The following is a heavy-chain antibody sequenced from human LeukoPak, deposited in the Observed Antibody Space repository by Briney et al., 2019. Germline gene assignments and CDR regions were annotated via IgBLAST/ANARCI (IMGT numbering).Heavy chain of an antibody. V-gene: IGHV4-31*03. D-gene: IGHD2-2*02. J-gene: IGHJ4*02. Sequence: PSETLSLTCTVSGGSISSGGYYWSWIRQHPGKGLEWIGYIYYSGSTYYNPSLKSRVTISVDKSKNQFSLKLSSVTAADTAVYYCARGYRSSTSCYKLDYWGQGTLVTVSS. CDR3: ARGYRSSTSCYKLDY. CDR2: IYYSGST. CDR1: GGSISSGGYY.